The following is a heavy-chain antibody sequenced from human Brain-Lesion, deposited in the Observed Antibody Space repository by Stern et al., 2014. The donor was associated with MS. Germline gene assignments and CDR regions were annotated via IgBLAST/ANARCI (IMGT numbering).Heavy chain of an antibody. CDR1: GGSISSGTYF. CDR3: ARAYYYDTSGDSDAFNI. V-gene: IGHV4-61*02. CDR2: IYTSGST. J-gene: IGHJ3*02. Sequence: QVQLQESGPGLVKPSQTLSLTCTVSGGSISSGTYFWTWIRQPAGKGLEWIGRIYTSGSTTYNPSLKSRVTISLATSKKQFSLKLGSGTAADTAVYYCARAYYYDTSGDSDAFNIWGQGTQVTVSS. D-gene: IGHD3-22*01.